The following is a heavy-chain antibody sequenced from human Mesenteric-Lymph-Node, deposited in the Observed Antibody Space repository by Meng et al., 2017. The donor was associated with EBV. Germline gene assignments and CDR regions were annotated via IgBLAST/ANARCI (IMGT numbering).Heavy chain of an antibody. V-gene: IGHV2-5*02. J-gene: IGHJ5*01. CDR2: IYWDGEK. D-gene: IGHD2/OR15-2a*01. Sequence: QIPLKESCPTLMRPTQTLTLTCTLSGFSIGTTGVAVGWIRQPPGQALEWLALIYWDGEKHYSPSLKSRLTITKDTSKNQVILTMTKVYPVDTATYYCAHSFTTSGNWFDYWGQGALVTVSS. CDR1: GFSIGTTGVA. CDR3: AHSFTTSGNWFDY.